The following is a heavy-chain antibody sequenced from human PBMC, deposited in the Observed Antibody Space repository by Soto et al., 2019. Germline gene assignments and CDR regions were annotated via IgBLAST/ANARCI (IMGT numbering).Heavy chain of an antibody. Sequence: ASVKVSCKASGYTFTSYGISWVRQAPGQGLEWMGWISAYNGNTNYAQKLQGRVTMTTDTSTSKAYMELRSLRSDDTAVYYCARDQRPCGGDCYSPHAFDIWGQGTMVTVSS. V-gene: IGHV1-18*01. D-gene: IGHD2-21*01. J-gene: IGHJ3*02. CDR1: GYTFTSYG. CDR2: ISAYNGNT. CDR3: ARDQRPCGGDCYSPHAFDI.